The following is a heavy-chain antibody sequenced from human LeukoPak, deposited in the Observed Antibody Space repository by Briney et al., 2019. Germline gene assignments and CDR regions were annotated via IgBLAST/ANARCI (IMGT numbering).Heavy chain of an antibody. CDR1: GASVNRGYYH. Sequence: TSETLSLTCSVTGASVNRGYYHWSWIRQPPGKALEWIGDIYATGTTSTRFNPSLMSRATISVDTSQNQFSLTLNSVTAADTAVYFCARFKSSGWYYFDNWGQGTLVTVSS. CDR3: ARFKSSGWYYFDN. D-gene: IGHD6-19*01. J-gene: IGHJ4*02. V-gene: IGHV4-61*01. CDR2: IYATGTTST.